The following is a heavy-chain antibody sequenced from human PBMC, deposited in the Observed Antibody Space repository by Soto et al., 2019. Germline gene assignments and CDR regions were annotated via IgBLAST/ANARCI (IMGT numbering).Heavy chain of an antibody. Sequence: QVQLVESGGGVVQPGRSLRLSCAASGFTFSSYGMHWVRQAPGKGLEWVAVIWYDGSNNYYADSVKGRFTISRDNSKNPLYLQMNSLRAEDTAVYYCARDPNSRRIKLWSPMGNWFDPWGQGTLVTVSS. CDR2: IWYDGSNN. J-gene: IGHJ5*02. CDR3: ARDPNSRRIKLWSPMGNWFDP. V-gene: IGHV3-33*01. D-gene: IGHD3-10*01. CDR1: GFTFSSYG.